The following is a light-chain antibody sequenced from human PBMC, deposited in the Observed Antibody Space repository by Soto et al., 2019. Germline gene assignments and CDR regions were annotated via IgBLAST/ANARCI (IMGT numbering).Light chain of an antibody. J-gene: IGKJ1*01. Sequence: EIVMTQSPATLSVSPGERATLYCRASQSVSSNLAWYQQKPGQAPRLLIYGASTSATGIPARFSGSGSGTEFPLTSSRLQSEDFASYYFRDDNKWPAFTFGQGYKGQIK. CDR1: QSVSSN. CDR3: RDDNKWPAFT. V-gene: IGKV3-15*01. CDR2: GAS.